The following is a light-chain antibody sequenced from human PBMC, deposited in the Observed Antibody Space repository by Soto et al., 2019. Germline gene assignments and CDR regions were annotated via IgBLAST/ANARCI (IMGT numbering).Light chain of an antibody. CDR3: QQYDTWPFT. Sequence: EIVLTQSPATLSVSPGERVTLSCRASQSVRSHLAWYRQRPGQAPRLLIYDASSRATGVPARFSGSGSGTEFALTVSSLQSEDFAIYYCQQYDTWPFTFGGGARVYI. J-gene: IGKJ4*01. V-gene: IGKV3-15*01. CDR1: QSVRSH. CDR2: DAS.